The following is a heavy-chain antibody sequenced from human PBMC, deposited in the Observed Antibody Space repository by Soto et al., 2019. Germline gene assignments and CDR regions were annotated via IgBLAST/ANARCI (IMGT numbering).Heavy chain of an antibody. Sequence: GSLRLSCAASGFTFSSYAMSWVRQAPGKGLEWVSAISGSGGSTYYADSVKGRFTISRDNSKNTLYLQMNSLRAEDTAVYYCAKQSLITIFGYYYGMDVWGQGTTVTVSS. D-gene: IGHD3-3*01. V-gene: IGHV3-23*01. CDR1: GFTFSSYA. CDR2: ISGSGGST. J-gene: IGHJ6*02. CDR3: AKQSLITIFGYYYGMDV.